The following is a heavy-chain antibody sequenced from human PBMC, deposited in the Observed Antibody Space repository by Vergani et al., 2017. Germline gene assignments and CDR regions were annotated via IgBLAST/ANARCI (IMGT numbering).Heavy chain of an antibody. Sequence: QVQLQESGPGLVKPSETLSLTCTVSGGSISSYYWSWIRQPPGKGLEWIGYIYYSGSTNYNPSLKGRVTISVDTSKNQFSLKLSSVTAADTAVYYCARSYCSSTSCYYYYYMDVWGKGTTVTVSS. CDR1: GGSISSYY. V-gene: IGHV4-59*01. CDR3: ARSYCSSTSCYYYYYMDV. D-gene: IGHD2-2*01. CDR2: IYYSGST. J-gene: IGHJ6*03.